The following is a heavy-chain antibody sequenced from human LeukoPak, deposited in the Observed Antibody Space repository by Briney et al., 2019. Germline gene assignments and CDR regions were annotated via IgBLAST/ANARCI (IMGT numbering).Heavy chain of an antibody. D-gene: IGHD3-22*01. V-gene: IGHV4-31*03. CDR1: GASISSGRYY. CDR3: ARHRVGDSSGYNYPFDY. J-gene: IGHJ4*02. CDR2: IYYSGST. Sequence: SQTLSLTCTVSGASISSGRYYWSWIRHLPGKGLEWIAYIYYSGSTYYNPSLKSRVTISIDTSNNQFSLNLISVAAADTAVYYCARHRVGDSSGYNYPFDYWGQGTLVTVSS.